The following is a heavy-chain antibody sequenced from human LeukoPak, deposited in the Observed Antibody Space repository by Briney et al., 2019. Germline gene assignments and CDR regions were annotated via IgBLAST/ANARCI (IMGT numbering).Heavy chain of an antibody. Sequence: AGGSLRLSCAASGFTVSSNYMSWVRQAPGKGLEWVSVIYSGGSTYYADSVKGRFTISRDNSKNTLYLQMNSLRAEDTAVYYCASAPARAKYYFDYWGQGTLVTVSS. CDR1: GFTVSSNY. D-gene: IGHD6-25*01. CDR2: IYSGGST. CDR3: ASAPARAKYYFDY. V-gene: IGHV3-53*01. J-gene: IGHJ4*02.